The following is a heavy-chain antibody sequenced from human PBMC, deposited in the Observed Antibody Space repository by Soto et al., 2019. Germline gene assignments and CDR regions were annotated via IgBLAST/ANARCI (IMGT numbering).Heavy chain of an antibody. J-gene: IGHJ4*02. CDR1: GGSINNFY. V-gene: IGHV4-59*01. CDR2: IYFSGST. CDR3: ARESDPFDY. Sequence: SETLSLTCSVSGGSINNFYWSWIRQPPGKGLEWIGYIYFSGSTNYHPSLKSRVTISLDRSKNQFSLKLNSVTAADKAVYYCARESDPFDYWGQGIQVTVSS.